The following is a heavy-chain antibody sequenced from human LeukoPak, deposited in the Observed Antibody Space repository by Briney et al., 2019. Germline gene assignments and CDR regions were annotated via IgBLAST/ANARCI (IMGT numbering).Heavy chain of an antibody. CDR1: GFTFSAFA. J-gene: IGHJ4*02. CDR2: ITDDGYNT. CDR3: AKDLSYTSGASDH. D-gene: IGHD6-19*01. Sequence: GGSLRLSCAASGFTFSAFAVTWVRQAPGKGLEWVSTITDDGYNTYSADSVKGRITFSRDNSKNTLSLQLRSLRAEDTAVYYCAKDLSYTSGASDHWGRGTLVTVSS. V-gene: IGHV3-23*01.